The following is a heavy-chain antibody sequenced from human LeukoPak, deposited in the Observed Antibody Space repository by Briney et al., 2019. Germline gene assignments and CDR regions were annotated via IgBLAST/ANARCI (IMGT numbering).Heavy chain of an antibody. J-gene: IGHJ3*02. CDR3: ARNTSGFKLGDAFDI. D-gene: IGHD3-22*01. Sequence: GGSLRLSCAASGFTFSSYAMTWVRQAPGKGLEWISAISGSAYSTSYADSVKGRFTISRDNSKNTFYLQMNSLRAEDTAIYYCARNTSGFKLGDAFDIWGQGTTVTVSS. V-gene: IGHV3-23*01. CDR1: GFTFSSYA. CDR2: ISGSAYST.